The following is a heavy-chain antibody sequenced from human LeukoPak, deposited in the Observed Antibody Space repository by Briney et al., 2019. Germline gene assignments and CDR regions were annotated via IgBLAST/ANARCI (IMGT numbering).Heavy chain of an antibody. V-gene: IGHV3-7*01. J-gene: IGHJ5*02. D-gene: IGHD1-26*01. CDR1: GFAFNTYC. Sequence: SGGSLRLSCAASGFAFNTYCMAWVRQAPGKGLEWVASIKPDGSQKYYVDSVKGRFTISRDNAKNSLFLQMNTLRVDDTALYYCAGGVGVSPPNYFDPLGQGTLVTVSS. CDR2: IKPDGSQK. CDR3: AGGVGVSPPNYFDP.